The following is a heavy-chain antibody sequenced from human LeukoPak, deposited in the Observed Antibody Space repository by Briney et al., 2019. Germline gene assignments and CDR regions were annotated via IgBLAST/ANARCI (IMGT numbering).Heavy chain of an antibody. D-gene: IGHD3-3*01. Sequence: GGSLRLSCAASGFTFSSHAMAWVRQAPGKGLEWVSAIGVRGGSTYYADSVKGRFTISRDNSKNTVYLQMNSLRAEDTAVYYCARDPGVVAFHYFDFWGQGTLVTVSS. CDR3: ARDPGVVAFHYFDF. CDR2: IGVRGGST. V-gene: IGHV3-23*01. CDR1: GFTFSSHA. J-gene: IGHJ4*02.